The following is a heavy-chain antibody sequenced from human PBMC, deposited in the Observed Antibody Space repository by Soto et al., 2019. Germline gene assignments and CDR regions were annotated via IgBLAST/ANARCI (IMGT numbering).Heavy chain of an antibody. CDR3: AKDRNWNHYYYYYYMDV. Sequence: PGESLKISCAASGSTFSSYAMSWVRQAPGKGLEWVSAISGSGGSTYYADSVKGRFTISRDNSKNTLYLQMNSLRAEDTAVYYCAKDRNWNHYYYYYYMDVWGKGTTVTVSS. D-gene: IGHD1-20*01. CDR2: ISGSGGST. V-gene: IGHV3-23*01. CDR1: GSTFSSYA. J-gene: IGHJ6*03.